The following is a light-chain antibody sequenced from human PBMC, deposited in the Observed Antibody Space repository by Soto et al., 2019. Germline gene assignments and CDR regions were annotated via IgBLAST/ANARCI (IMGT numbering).Light chain of an antibody. CDR3: QQGYSFPVT. J-gene: IGKJ4*01. CDR1: QDIGDW. V-gene: IGKV1-12*01. CDR2: AAS. Sequence: DIQMTQSPSSVSASVGDRVSITCRASQDIGDWLAWYQQKPGKAPKLLVYAASNLQSGVPSRFSGSGSGTDFTLTISSLQPEDFATYYCQQGYSFPVTFGGGTKVEIK.